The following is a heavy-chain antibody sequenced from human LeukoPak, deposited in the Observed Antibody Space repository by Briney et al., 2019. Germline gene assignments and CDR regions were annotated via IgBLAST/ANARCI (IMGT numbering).Heavy chain of an antibody. V-gene: IGHV3-23*01. Sequence: SWVRQAXXXXXXWVSSISGSGNRTYYADSVKGRFTISRDNSKNTLFLQMNSLRAEDTAVYYCAKNLYCGGGSCYPSALGMDVWGQGTTVTVSS. CDR2: ISGSGNRT. J-gene: IGHJ6*02. D-gene: IGHD2-15*01. CDR3: AKNLYCGGGSCYPSALGMDV.